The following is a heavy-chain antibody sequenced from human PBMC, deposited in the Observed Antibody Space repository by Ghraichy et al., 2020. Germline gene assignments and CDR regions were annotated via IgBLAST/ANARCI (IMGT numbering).Heavy chain of an antibody. V-gene: IGHV3-53*01. J-gene: IGHJ4*02. CDR1: EFSVRDNY. D-gene: IGHD6-19*01. CDR3: ASRLGVAEARESGY. Sequence: GGSLRLSCEASEFSVRDNYMSWVRLAPGKGLEWISVIYQNHNTYYANSVRGRFTVSRDDSKNTVYLQMNSLRAEDTAMYYCASRLGVAEARESGYCGQGTLVTVSS. CDR2: IYQNHNT.